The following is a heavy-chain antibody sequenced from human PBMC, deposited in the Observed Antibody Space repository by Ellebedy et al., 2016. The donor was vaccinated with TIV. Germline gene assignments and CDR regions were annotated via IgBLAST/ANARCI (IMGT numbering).Heavy chain of an antibody. CDR3: ARHSTVTTIGT. Sequence: MPSETLSLTCSVYGGSFSGYFWSWIRQPPGKGLEWIGSFSQSGSTYYNPSLTSRVTISVDTSKYQFSLKLSSVTAADTAIFYCARHSTVTTIGTWGQGALVTVSS. CDR2: FSQSGST. D-gene: IGHD4-17*01. J-gene: IGHJ5*02. V-gene: IGHV4-34*01. CDR1: GGSFSGYF.